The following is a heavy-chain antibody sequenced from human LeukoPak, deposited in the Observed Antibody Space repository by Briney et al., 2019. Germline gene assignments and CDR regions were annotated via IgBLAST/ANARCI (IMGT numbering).Heavy chain of an antibody. CDR3: ARSPSLPWSGEFDC. CDR2: IYSGGST. J-gene: IGHJ4*02. D-gene: IGHD3-10*01. CDR1: GFIVINNY. Sequence: GGSLRLSCAASGFIVINNYMSWVRQAPGKGLEWVSVIYSGGSTYYADSVRGRFTISRDSSKNTLYLQMNSLRAEDTAMYYCARSPSLPWSGEFDCWGQGTLVTVSS. V-gene: IGHV3-53*01.